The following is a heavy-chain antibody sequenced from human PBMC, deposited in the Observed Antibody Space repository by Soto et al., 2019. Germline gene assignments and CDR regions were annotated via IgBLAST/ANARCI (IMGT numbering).Heavy chain of an antibody. CDR1: GGSFSGYY. CDR3: ARATYYYGMDV. Sequence: NPSETLSLTCAVYGGSFSGYYWSWIRQPPGKGLEWIGEINHSGSTNCNPSLKSRVTISVDTSKNQFSLKLSSVTAADTAVYYCARATYYYGMDVWGQGTTVTVSS. CDR2: INHSGST. V-gene: IGHV4-34*01. J-gene: IGHJ6*02.